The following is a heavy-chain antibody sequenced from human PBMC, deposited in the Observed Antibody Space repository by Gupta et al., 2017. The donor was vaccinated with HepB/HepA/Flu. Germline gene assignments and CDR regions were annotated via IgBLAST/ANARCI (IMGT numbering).Heavy chain of an antibody. Sequence: VQLLESGGGLVQPGGSLRLSCAASGFTFSSYAMSWVRQAPGQGLEWVAGISGSGVSTYNADSVKGRFTISRDNFKNTLYLQMNSLRAEDTAVYYCAKDTLIRGSPYYFDYWGQGTLVTVSS. V-gene: IGHV3-23*01. CDR2: ISGSGVST. D-gene: IGHD3-10*01. CDR1: GFTFSSYA. CDR3: AKDTLIRGSPYYFDY. J-gene: IGHJ4*02.